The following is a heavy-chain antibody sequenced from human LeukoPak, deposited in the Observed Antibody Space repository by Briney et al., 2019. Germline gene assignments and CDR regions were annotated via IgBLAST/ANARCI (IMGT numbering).Heavy chain of an antibody. Sequence: GGSLRLSCAASGFTFDDYAMHWVRQAPGKGLEWVSGISWNSGSIGYADSVKGRFTISRDNAKNSLYLQMNSLKAEDTAVYYCAREFVGGIDYWGQGTLVTVSS. CDR3: AREFVGGIDY. D-gene: IGHD2-15*01. J-gene: IGHJ4*02. CDR1: GFTFDDYA. V-gene: IGHV3-9*01. CDR2: ISWNSGSI.